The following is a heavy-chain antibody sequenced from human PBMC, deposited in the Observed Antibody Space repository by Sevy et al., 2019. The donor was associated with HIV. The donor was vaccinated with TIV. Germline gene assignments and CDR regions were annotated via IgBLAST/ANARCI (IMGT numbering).Heavy chain of an antibody. D-gene: IGHD1-26*01. CDR3: ARETGGSHFPGRIEY. V-gene: IGHV4-30-4*01. CDR2: IYYSGST. J-gene: IGHJ4*02. Sequence: SETLSLTCTVSGGSITSGDYYWTWIRQPPGKGLEWIGYIYYSGSTYYNPSLKSRVTISLDTSSNQVSLKLTSVIVAETAVYYCARETGGSHFPGRIEYWGQGTLVTVSS. CDR1: GGSITSGDYY.